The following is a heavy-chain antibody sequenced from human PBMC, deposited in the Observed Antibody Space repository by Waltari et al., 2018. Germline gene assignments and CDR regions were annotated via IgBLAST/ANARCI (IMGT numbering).Heavy chain of an antibody. J-gene: IGHJ4*02. Sequence: EVQLVESGGGLVKPGGSLRLSCAASGFTFRSYSMNWVRQDPGKGLEWVSSISSSSSYIYYADSVKGRVTISRDNAKNSLYLQMNSLRAEDTAVYYCARDLGIAVSGYWGQGTLVTVSS. CDR3: ARDLGIAVSGY. D-gene: IGHD6-19*01. V-gene: IGHV3-21*01. CDR2: ISSSSSYI. CDR1: GFTFRSYS.